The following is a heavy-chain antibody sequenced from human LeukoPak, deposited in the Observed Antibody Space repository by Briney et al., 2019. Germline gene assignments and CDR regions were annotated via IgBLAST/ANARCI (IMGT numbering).Heavy chain of an antibody. CDR1: GFTFSSYW. J-gene: IGHJ3*02. D-gene: IGHD3-3*01. CDR3: SREGADTIVFDI. CDR2: IRQDGSEK. Sequence: GGSLRLSCAASGFTFSSYWVSWVRQAPGKGLEWVANIRQDGSEKHYVDSVKGRFTISRDNAKNSLYLQMNSLRAEDTAVYYCSREGADTIVFDIWGQGTMVTVSS. V-gene: IGHV3-7*01.